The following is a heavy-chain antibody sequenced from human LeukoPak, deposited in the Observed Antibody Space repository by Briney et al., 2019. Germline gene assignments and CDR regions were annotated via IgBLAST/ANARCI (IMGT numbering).Heavy chain of an antibody. V-gene: IGHV4-4*07. Sequence: PSETLSLTCTVSGGSISRSYWSWMRQPAGKGPEWIGRIYGSGTITYNPSLESRVTMSVDTSKNQFSLKLKSVTAADTAVYSCARGSYSYGNAFDYWGQGTLVTVSS. D-gene: IGHD5-18*01. CDR3: ARGSYSYGNAFDY. CDR2: IYGSGTI. CDR1: GGSISRSY. J-gene: IGHJ4*02.